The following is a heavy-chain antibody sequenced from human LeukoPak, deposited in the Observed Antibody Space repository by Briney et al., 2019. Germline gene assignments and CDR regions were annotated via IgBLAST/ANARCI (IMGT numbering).Heavy chain of an antibody. CDR3: AGGDSSGYYPIDY. CDR2: ISSSGSTI. V-gene: IGHV3-48*03. D-gene: IGHD3-22*01. CDR1: GFTFRNYE. J-gene: IGHJ4*02. Sequence: GGSLRLSCAASGFTFRNYEMNWVRQAPGKGLEWVSYISSSGSTIYYAGSVKGRFTISRDNAKNSLYLQMNSLRAEDTAVYYCAGGDSSGYYPIDYWGQGTLVTVSS.